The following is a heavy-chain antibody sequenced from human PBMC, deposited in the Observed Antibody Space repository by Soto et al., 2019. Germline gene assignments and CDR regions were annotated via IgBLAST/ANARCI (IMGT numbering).Heavy chain of an antibody. CDR2: IYYSGST. Sequence: QLLESGPGLVKPSETLSLTCTVSGGSISSYYWSWIRQPPGKGLEWIGYIYYSGSTNYNPSLKSRVTISVDTSKNQFSLKLSSVTAADTAVYYCARARITIFGVGLYYYGMDVWGQGTTVTVSS. J-gene: IGHJ6*02. CDR1: GGSISSYY. CDR3: ARARITIFGVGLYYYGMDV. D-gene: IGHD3-3*01. V-gene: IGHV4-59*01.